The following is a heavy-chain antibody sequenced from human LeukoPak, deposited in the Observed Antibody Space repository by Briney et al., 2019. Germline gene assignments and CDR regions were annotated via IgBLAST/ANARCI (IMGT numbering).Heavy chain of an antibody. J-gene: IGHJ4*02. V-gene: IGHV4-4*02. Sequence: SETLSLTCSVSGGSISSNMWWSWVRQTPGKGLEWIGEIYHSGSTNYNPSLKSRVTISLDKSKNQFSLKLSSVTAADTAVYYCARMAVTTTLFDYWGQGTLVTVSS. D-gene: IGHD4-17*01. CDR1: GGSISSNMW. CDR3: ARMAVTTTLFDY. CDR2: IYHSGST.